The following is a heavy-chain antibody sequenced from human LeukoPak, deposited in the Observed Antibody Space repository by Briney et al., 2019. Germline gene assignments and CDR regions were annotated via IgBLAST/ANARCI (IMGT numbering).Heavy chain of an antibody. CDR2: INHSGST. Sequence: SETLSLTCAVYGGSFSGYYWSWIRQPPGKGLEWIGEINHSGSTNYNPSLKSRVTISVDTSKNQFSLKLSSVTAADTAVYYCARADDYVWGSYRYTAFDIWGQGTMVTVSS. V-gene: IGHV4-34*01. CDR1: GGSFSGYY. J-gene: IGHJ3*02. CDR3: ARADDYVWGSYRYTAFDI. D-gene: IGHD3-16*02.